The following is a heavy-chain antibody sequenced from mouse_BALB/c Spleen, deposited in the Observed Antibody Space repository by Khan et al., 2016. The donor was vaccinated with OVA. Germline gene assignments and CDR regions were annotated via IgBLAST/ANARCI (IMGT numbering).Heavy chain of an antibody. J-gene: IGHJ4*01. CDR1: GFSLTDYG. CDR2: IWGGGST. CDR3: DKVLWSYYCALDY. Sequence: VQLQESGPGLVAPSQSLSITCTVSGFSLTDYGVSWIRQPPGKGLEWLGVIWGGGSTSYNTALKSRLSISKDNSKGQVFLKMNSLQTDDTAMYDCDKVLWSYYCALDYWGQGTSVTVSS. V-gene: IGHV2-6-5*01.